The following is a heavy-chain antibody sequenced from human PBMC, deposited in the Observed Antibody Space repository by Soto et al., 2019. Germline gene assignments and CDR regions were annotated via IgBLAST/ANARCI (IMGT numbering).Heavy chain of an antibody. CDR2: IYYSGST. V-gene: IGHV4-31*03. CDR1: GGSISSGGYY. CDR3: ARETYYYGSGNYYENQSYGKDV. J-gene: IGHJ6*02. Sequence: TLSLTCTVSGGSISSGGYYWSWIRQHPGKGLEWIGYIYYSGSTYYNPSLKSRVTISVDTSKNQFSLKLSSVTAADTAVYYCARETYYYGSGNYYENQSYGKDVSSQGTTDIVSS. D-gene: IGHD3-10*01.